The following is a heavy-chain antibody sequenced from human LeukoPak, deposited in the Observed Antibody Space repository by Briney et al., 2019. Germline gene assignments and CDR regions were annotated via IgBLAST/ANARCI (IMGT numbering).Heavy chain of an antibody. CDR3: ARDQYSSGWYYFDY. J-gene: IGHJ4*02. CDR2: IYTSGST. CDR1: GGSISSYY. D-gene: IGHD6-19*01. V-gene: IGHV4-4*07. Sequence: PSETPSLTCTVSGGSISSYYWSWIRQPAGKGLEWIGRIYTSGSTNYNPSLKSRVTMSVDTSKNQFSLKLSSVTAADTAVYYCARDQYSSGWYYFDYWGQGTLVTVSS.